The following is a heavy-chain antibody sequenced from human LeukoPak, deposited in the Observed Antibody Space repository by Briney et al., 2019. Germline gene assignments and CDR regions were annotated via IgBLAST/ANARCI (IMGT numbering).Heavy chain of an antibody. V-gene: IGHV1-18*01. CDR3: AYYCECGWGDWFDY. Sequence: VSVSVSCRACGYTFTIYGISWVRQAPGKGRVGVGGIRAYSGNKKYAQKLQGRVTMTTNTSTDKAKMELRSLRANDRAVYSCAYYCECGWGDWFDYWGQGTLVTVSS. J-gene: IGHJ5*01. CDR2: IRAYSGNK. CDR1: GYTFTIYG. D-gene: IGHD3-16*01.